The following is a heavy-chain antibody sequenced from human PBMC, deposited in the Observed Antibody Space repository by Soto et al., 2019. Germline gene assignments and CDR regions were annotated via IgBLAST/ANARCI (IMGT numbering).Heavy chain of an antibody. V-gene: IGHV1-69*02. CDR3: ARGARIAVAVHFDY. CDR1: GGTFSSYT. D-gene: IGHD6-19*01. J-gene: IGHJ4*02. CDR2: IIPILGIA. Sequence: SVKVSCKASGGTFSSYTISWVRQAPGQGLEWMGRIIPILGIANYAQKFQGRVTITADKSTSTAYMELSSLRSEDTAVYYCARGARIAVAVHFDYWGQGTLVTVSS.